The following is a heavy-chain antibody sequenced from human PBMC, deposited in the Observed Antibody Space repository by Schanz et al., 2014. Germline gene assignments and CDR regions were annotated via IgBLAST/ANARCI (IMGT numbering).Heavy chain of an antibody. D-gene: IGHD1-26*01. Sequence: GGGLGQPGGALRLSCAASGFTFSAYWMTLVRQAPGKGLDWVGIIKPDGSEKFYVDSVKGRFTISRDNAKNLMYLHLNSLRAEDTAVYYCAREVGGSFGQHYWGQGALVTVSS. J-gene: IGHJ4*02. V-gene: IGHV3-7*01. CDR3: AREVGGSFGQHY. CDR1: GFTFSAYW. CDR2: IKPDGSEK.